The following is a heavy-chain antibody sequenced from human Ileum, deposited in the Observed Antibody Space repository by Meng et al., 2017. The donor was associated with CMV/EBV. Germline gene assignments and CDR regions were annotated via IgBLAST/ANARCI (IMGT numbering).Heavy chain of an antibody. CDR2: IIPILGIA. CDR3: ARGSSHFDY. D-gene: IGHD3-10*01. CDR1: GGTFSSYT. V-gene: IGHV1-69*02. J-gene: IGHJ4*01. Sequence: TCKASGGTFSSYTISWVRQAPGQGLEWMGRIIPILGIANYAQKFQGRVTITADKSTSTAYMELSSLRSEDTAVYYCARGSSHFDYWGQGTLVTVSS.